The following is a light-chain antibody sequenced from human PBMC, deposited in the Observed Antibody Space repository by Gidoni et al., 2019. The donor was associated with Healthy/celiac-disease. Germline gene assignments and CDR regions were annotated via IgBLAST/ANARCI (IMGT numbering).Light chain of an antibody. CDR2: DDS. Sequence: SYVLTQPPSESVAHGPTARITCGGNNIGRKSVHWYQQKPGQAPVLVVYDDSDRPSGIPERFSGSNSGNTATLTISRVEAGDEADYYCQVWDSSSDHVVFGGGTKLTVL. CDR3: QVWDSSSDHVV. CDR1: NIGRKS. V-gene: IGLV3-21*02. J-gene: IGLJ2*01.